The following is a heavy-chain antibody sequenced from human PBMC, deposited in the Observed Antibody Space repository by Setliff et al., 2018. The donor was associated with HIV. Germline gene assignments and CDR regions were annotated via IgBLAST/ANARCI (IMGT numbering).Heavy chain of an antibody. CDR2: VFPSGGT. CDR3: ARTYSSNWYIDY. D-gene: IGHD6-13*01. V-gene: IGHV4-4*07. CDR1: GDSIAASH. Sequence: SETLSLTCTVSGDSIAASHWNWIRQASGRRLEWIGRVFPSGGTRYSPSFESRVTMSVDTSKNQFSLKLSSVTAADTAIYYCARTYSSNWYIDYWGQGTLVTVSS. J-gene: IGHJ4*02.